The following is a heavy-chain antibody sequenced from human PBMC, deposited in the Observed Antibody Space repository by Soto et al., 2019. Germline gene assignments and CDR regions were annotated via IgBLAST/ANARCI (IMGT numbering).Heavy chain of an antibody. CDR2: IYTSGST. Sequence: SETLSLTCTVSGASISSYFWSWIRQPAGKGLEWIGRIYTSGSTDYNPSLESRVTMSVDTSKKQVSLKLTSVTAADTAVYYCARGLAPATWGHGTLVTVSS. CDR3: ARGLAPAT. V-gene: IGHV4-4*07. CDR1: GASISSYF. J-gene: IGHJ4*01. D-gene: IGHD5-12*01.